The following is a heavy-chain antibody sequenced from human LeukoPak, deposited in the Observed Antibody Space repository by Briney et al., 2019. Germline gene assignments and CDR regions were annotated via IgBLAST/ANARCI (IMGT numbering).Heavy chain of an antibody. CDR1: GFTFSSYW. CDR3: ARGRTGAGKYYFDY. D-gene: IGHD3/OR15-3a*01. CDR2: INSDGSST. V-gene: IGHV3-74*01. J-gene: IGHJ4*02. Sequence: GGSLRLSCAASGFTFSSYWMHWVRQAPGKGLVWVSRINSDGSSTSYADSVKGRFTISRDNAKNTLYLQMNSLRVEDTATYYCARGRTGAGKYYFDYWGQGTVVTVSS.